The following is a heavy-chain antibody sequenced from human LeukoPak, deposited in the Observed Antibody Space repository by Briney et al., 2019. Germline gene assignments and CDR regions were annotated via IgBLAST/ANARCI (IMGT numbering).Heavy chain of an antibody. D-gene: IGHD3-16*02. V-gene: IGHV4-30-4*08. CDR1: GGSISSSSYY. J-gene: IGHJ3*02. CDR2: IYYSGST. CDR3: ARNRVDYVWGSYRSGAFDI. Sequence: PSETLSLTCTVSGGSISSSSYYWGWIRQPPGKGLEWIGYIYYSGSTHYNPSLKSRVTISVDTSKNQFSLKLSSVTAADTAVYYCARNRVDYVWGSYRSGAFDIWGQGTMVTVSS.